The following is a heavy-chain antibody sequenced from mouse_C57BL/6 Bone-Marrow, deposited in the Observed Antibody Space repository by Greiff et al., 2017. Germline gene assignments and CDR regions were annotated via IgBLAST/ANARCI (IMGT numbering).Heavy chain of an antibody. Sequence: EVKLVESEGGLVQPGSSMKLSCTASGFTFSDYYMAWVRQVPEKGLEWVANINYDGSSTYYLDSLKSRFIISRDNAKNILYLQMSSLKSEDTATYYCARDRGYGNYVDYAMDYWGQGTSVTVSS. CDR3: ARDRGYGNYVDYAMDY. D-gene: IGHD2-1*01. CDR2: INYDGSST. J-gene: IGHJ4*01. V-gene: IGHV5-16*01. CDR1: GFTFSDYY.